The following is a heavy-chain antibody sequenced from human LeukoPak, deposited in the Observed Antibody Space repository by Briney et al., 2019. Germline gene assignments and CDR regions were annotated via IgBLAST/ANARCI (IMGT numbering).Heavy chain of an antibody. CDR2: IYYSGST. CDR3: ATSVRRGYSYGYYYYYGMDV. V-gene: IGHV4-59*01. Sequence: PSETLSLTCTVSGGSISSYYWSWIPQPPGKGLERIGHIYYSGSTNYNPSLKSRVTISVDTSKNQFSLKLSSVTAADTAVYYCATSVRRGYSYGYYYYYGMDVWGKGTTVTVSS. CDR1: GGSISSYY. D-gene: IGHD5-18*01. J-gene: IGHJ6*04.